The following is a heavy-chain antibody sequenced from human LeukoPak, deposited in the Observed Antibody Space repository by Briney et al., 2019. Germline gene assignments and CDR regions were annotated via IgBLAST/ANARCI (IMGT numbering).Heavy chain of an antibody. CDR3: ARVLRYDFWSAYYFDY. V-gene: IGHV1-18*01. D-gene: IGHD3-3*01. CDR1: GYTFNSYD. CDR2: ISTYNGNT. Sequence: ASVNVSCKASGYTFNSYDISWVRQAPGQGLEWMAWISTYNGNTNYAQKVQGRATMTTDTSTSTAYMELRSLRSDDTAVYYCARVLRYDFWSAYYFDYWGQGTLVTVSS. J-gene: IGHJ4*02.